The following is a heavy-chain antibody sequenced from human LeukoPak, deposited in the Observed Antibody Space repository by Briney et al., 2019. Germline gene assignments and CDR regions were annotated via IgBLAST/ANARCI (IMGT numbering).Heavy chain of an antibody. CDR2: IWYDGSNK. CDR3: VRNLQRNCGGDCPWVY. Sequence: GRSLRLSCAASVLTFSSYGIHLVRQAPGKGLEWVAVIWYDGSNKYYADSVKGRFTISRDNSKNTLYLQMISLRAEDTAVYFCVRNLQRNCGGDCPWVYWGQGTLVTVSS. V-gene: IGHV3-33*01. J-gene: IGHJ4*02. CDR1: VLTFSSYG. D-gene: IGHD2-21*02.